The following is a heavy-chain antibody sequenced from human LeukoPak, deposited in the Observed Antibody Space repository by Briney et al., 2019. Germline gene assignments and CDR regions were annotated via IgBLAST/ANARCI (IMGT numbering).Heavy chain of an antibody. D-gene: IGHD1-7*01. J-gene: IGHJ5*02. Sequence: GGSLRLSCAASGFTVSSNYMSWVRQAPGKGLEWVSAISGSGGSTYYADSVKGRFTISRDNSKNTLYLQMNSLRAEDTAVYYCAKDSPRITGTTRPDWFDPWGQGTLVTVSS. V-gene: IGHV3-23*01. CDR2: ISGSGGST. CDR3: AKDSPRITGTTRPDWFDP. CDR1: GFTVSSNY.